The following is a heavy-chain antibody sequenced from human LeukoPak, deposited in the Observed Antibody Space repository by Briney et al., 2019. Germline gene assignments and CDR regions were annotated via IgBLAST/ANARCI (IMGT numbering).Heavy chain of an antibody. D-gene: IGHD3-9*01. CDR2: ICHSGST. V-gene: IGHV4-30-2*01. CDR1: GGSISSGGYY. Sequence: QPSQTLSLTCTVSGGSISSGGYYWSWIRQPPGKGLEWIGYICHSGSTYYNPSLKSRVTISVDRSKNQFSLKLSSVTAADTAVYYCAREPRVLRYFDWLSHGMDVWGQGTTVTVSS. J-gene: IGHJ6*02. CDR3: AREPRVLRYFDWLSHGMDV.